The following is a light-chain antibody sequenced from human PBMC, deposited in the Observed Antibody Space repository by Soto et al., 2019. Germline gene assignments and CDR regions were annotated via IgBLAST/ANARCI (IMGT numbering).Light chain of an antibody. CDR1: QSIRTW. Sequence: DIRMTQSPSTLSASIGDTVFITCRASQSIRTWLAWYQQRPGKAPKLLISDASQLESGVPSRFSGSGSGTEFTLSISSLQPDDFATYYCQQYDSFAVTFGQGTKVDIK. CDR3: QQYDSFAVT. J-gene: IGKJ1*01. CDR2: DAS. V-gene: IGKV1-5*01.